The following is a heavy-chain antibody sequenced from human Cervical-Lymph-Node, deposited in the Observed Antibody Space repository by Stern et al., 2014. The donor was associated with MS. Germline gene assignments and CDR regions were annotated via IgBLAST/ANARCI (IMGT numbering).Heavy chain of an antibody. D-gene: IGHD2-21*02. V-gene: IGHV1-69*06. J-gene: IGHJ4*02. CDR1: GDTFSNCA. CDR3: ASAPGVTALPTHFDY. CDR2: IIPLFGTP. Sequence: QVQLVQSGAEVKKPGSSVKVSCKASGDTFSNCAITWVRQAPGQGLKWMGGIIPLFGTPIYARRVQGRVTITADKSTSTAYMELSSLRSEDTAVYYCASAPGVTALPTHFDYWGQGTLVTVSS.